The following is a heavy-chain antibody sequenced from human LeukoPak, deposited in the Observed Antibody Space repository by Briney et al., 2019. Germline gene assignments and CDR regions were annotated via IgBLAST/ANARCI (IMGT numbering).Heavy chain of an antibody. CDR2: ISYEGSNK. J-gene: IGHJ6*04. D-gene: IGHD3-10*01. Sequence: PGGSRRLSCAASGFTFSSYGMHWVRQAPGKGLEWVAVISYEGSNKYYANSVKGRFTISRDNSKKTLYLQMHTLRAEDTPVYSCAKTAGWFGEPLIYYYGMAVWGKGTTVTVSP. CDR3: AKTAGWFGEPLIYYYGMAV. CDR1: GFTFSSYG. V-gene: IGHV3-30*18.